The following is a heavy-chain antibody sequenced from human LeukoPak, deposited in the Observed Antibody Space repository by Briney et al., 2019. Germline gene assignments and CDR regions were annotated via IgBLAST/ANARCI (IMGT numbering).Heavy chain of an antibody. CDR2: ISGSGGST. CDR3: TKSRISFSGQADH. Sequence: GGSLRLSCAASGFTFSNAWMSWVRQAPGKGLEWVSAISGSGGSTYYADSVKGRFTISRDNSKNTLYLQMNSLRAEDTAVYYCTKSRISFSGQADHWGQGTLVTVSS. J-gene: IGHJ4*02. D-gene: IGHD5-12*01. CDR1: GFTFSNAW. V-gene: IGHV3-23*01.